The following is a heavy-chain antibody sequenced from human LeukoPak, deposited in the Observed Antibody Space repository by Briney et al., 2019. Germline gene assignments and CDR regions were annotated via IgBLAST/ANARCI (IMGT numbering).Heavy chain of an antibody. CDR1: GDSVSSNSAA. CDR2: TYYRSKWYN. D-gene: IGHD5-12*01. V-gene: IGHV6-1*01. CDR3: ARGKNPDDYSGYGRATMDV. J-gene: IGHJ6*02. Sequence: SQTLSLTCAISGDSVSSNSAAWNWIRQSPSRGLEWLGRTYYRSKWYNDYAVSVKSRITINPDTSKNQFSLQLNSVTPEGTAVYYCARGKNPDDYSGYGRATMDVWGQGTTVTVSS.